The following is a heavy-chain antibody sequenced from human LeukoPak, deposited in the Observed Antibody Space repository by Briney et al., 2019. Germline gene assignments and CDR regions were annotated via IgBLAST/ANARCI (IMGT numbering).Heavy chain of an antibody. V-gene: IGHV3-30*18. CDR3: AKDMIAAAGLFDY. CDR2: ISYDGSNK. J-gene: IGHJ4*02. D-gene: IGHD6-13*01. CDR1: GFTFSRYW. Sequence: SGGSLRLSCAASGFTFSRYWMSWVRQAPGKGLEWVAVISYDGSNKYYADSVKGRFTISRDNSKNTLYLQMNSLRAEDTAVYYCAKDMIAAAGLFDYWGQGTLVTVSS.